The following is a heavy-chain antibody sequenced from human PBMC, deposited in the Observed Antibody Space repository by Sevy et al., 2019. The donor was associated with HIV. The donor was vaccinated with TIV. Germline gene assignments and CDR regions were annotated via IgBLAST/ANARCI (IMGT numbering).Heavy chain of an antibody. D-gene: IGHD3-22*01. J-gene: IGHJ4*02. CDR3: AVTKDYYDSSGYPFDY. CDR2: FDPEDDET. Sequence: ASVKVSCKVSGYTLTQFSMHWVRQAPGKGLEWMATFDPEDDETIYAQRLQGRVTMTEDTSTDTAYMELSSLRSDNTAVYYCAVTKDYYDSSGYPFDYWGQGSLVTVSS. CDR1: GYTLTQFS. V-gene: IGHV1-24*01.